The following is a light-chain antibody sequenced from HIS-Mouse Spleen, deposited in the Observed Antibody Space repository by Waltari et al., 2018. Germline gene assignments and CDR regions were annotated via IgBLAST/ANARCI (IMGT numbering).Light chain of an antibody. CDR3: YSTDSSGNHRV. V-gene: IGLV3-10*01. J-gene: IGLJ2*01. CDR1: ALPNKY. Sequence: SYELTQPHSVSVSPGPTARITCSADALPNKYSYWYQQKSGQAPVLVIHEDSKRPSGIPERFSGSSSGTMATLTISGAQVEDEADYYCYSTDSSGNHRVFGGGTKLTVL. CDR2: EDS.